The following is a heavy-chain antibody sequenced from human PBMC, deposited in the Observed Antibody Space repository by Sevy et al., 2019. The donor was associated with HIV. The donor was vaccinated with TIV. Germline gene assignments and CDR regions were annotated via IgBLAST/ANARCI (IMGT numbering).Heavy chain of an antibody. CDR1: GFTFSSSA. J-gene: IGHJ4*02. Sequence: GGSLRLSCAVSGFTFSSSAMGWVRQAPGKGLEWVSTISGGGGSAYYADSVKGRFTISRDNSKNTLYLQMNSLRAEDTAVYYCAKDDCDTTFRPSLDYWGQGTLVTVSS. V-gene: IGHV3-23*01. CDR2: ISGGGGSA. CDR3: AKDDCDTTFRPSLDY. D-gene: IGHD1-26*01.